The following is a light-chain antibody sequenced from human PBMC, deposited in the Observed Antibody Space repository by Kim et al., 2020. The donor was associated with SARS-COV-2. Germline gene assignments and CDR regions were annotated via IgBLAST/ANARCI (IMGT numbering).Light chain of an antibody. Sequence: LSPGQTASITCSGVKLGDKYVCWYQQRPGQSPVRVIYEDSRRPSGIPERFLGSNSGNTATLTISGTQAMDEADYYCQAWDSSTGVFGGGTQLTVL. CDR3: QAWDSSTGV. CDR1: KLGDKY. V-gene: IGLV3-1*01. J-gene: IGLJ3*02. CDR2: EDS.